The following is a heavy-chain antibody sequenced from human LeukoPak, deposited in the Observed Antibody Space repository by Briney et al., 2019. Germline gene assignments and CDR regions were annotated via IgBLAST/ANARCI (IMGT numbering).Heavy chain of an antibody. CDR1: GYTFTSYG. Sequence: ASVKVSCKASGYTFTSYGISWVRQAPGQGLEWMGWISAYNGNTSYAQKLQGRVTMTTDTSTSTAYMELRSLRSDDTAVYYCARVPYCSSTSCYGILDYWGQGTLVTVSS. D-gene: IGHD2-2*01. J-gene: IGHJ4*02. CDR3: ARVPYCSSTSCYGILDY. V-gene: IGHV1-18*01. CDR2: ISAYNGNT.